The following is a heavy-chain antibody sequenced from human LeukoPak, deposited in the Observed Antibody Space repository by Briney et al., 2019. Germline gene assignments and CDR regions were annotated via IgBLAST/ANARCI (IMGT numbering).Heavy chain of an antibody. V-gene: IGHV1-2*02. Sequence: ASVKVSCKASGYTFTGYYMHWVRQAPGQGLEWMGWINPNSGGTNYAQKFQGRVTMTRDTSISTAYMELSRLRSDDTAVYYCARWDNIVAALDYWGQGTLVTVSS. CDR3: ARWDNIVAALDY. CDR1: GYTFTGYY. CDR2: INPNSGGT. J-gene: IGHJ4*02. D-gene: IGHD6-13*01.